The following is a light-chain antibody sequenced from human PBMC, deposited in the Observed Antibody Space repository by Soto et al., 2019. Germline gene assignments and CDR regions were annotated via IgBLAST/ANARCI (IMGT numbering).Light chain of an antibody. J-gene: IGKJ4*01. V-gene: IGKV4-1*01. Sequence: DIVMTQSPDSLAVSLGERATINCKSSQSVLYSSSNKDYLAWYQHKPGQPPKLLIYWASTRASGVPDRFSGSRSGTDFTLTISSLQAEDVAVYFCQQYCTIPLTFGGGTKVEIK. CDR1: QSVLYSSSNKDY. CDR3: QQYCTIPLT. CDR2: WAS.